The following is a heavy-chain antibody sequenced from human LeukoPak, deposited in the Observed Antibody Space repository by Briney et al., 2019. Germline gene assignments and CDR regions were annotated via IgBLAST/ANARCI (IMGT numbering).Heavy chain of an antibody. CDR2: IIPIFGTA. CDR1: GGTLSSYA. V-gene: IGHV1-69*13. J-gene: IGHJ4*02. CDR3: ASQRVYYFDY. Sequence: GASVKVSCKASGGTLSSYAISWVRQAPGQGLEWMGGIIPIFGTANYAQKFQGRVTITADESTSTAYMELSSLRSEDTAVYYCASQRVYYFDYWGQGTLVTVSS.